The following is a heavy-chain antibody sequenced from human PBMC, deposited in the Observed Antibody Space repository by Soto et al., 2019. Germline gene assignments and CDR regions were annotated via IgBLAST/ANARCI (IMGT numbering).Heavy chain of an antibody. Sequence: PSETLSLTCTVSGGSISSGDYYWSWIRQPPGKGLEWIGYIYYSGSTYYNPSLKSRVTISVDTSKNQFSLKLSSVSAPDTARYFCAGYCSSSICPDDHYFALEVWGQGTTVTVSS. CDR3: AGYCSSSICPDDHYFALEV. D-gene: IGHD2-2*01. V-gene: IGHV4-30-4*02. CDR2: IYYSGST. CDR1: GGSISSGDYY. J-gene: IGHJ6*02.